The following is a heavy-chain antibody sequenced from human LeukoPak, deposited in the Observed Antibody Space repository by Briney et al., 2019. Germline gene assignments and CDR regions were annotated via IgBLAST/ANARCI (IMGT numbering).Heavy chain of an antibody. CDR3: ARAVGAATSGFFQH. V-gene: IGHV1-18*01. CDR2: ISAYNGNT. Sequence: ASVKVSCKASGYTFTSYGISWVRQAPGQGLEWMGWISAYNGNTNYAQKLQGRVTMTTDTSTSTAYMELRSLRSDDTAVYYCARAVGAATSGFFQHWGQGTLVTASS. J-gene: IGHJ1*01. CDR1: GYTFTSYG. D-gene: IGHD1-26*01.